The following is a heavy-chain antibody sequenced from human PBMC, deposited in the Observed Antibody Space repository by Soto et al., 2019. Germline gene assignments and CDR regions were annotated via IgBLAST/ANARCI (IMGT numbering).Heavy chain of an antibody. D-gene: IGHD7-27*01. V-gene: IGHV3-33*01. CDR2: AWYDGSNN. CDR1: GFTFSSYG. Sequence: QVQLMESGGGVVQPGRSLRLSCAASGFTFSSYGIHWVRQAPGKGLEWVAVAWYDGSNNRFADSVKGRFTISRDNSKNTLYLQRNGLGAEDTAVYYWARDFLGRDLDPWGQGTVVIVSS. CDR3: ARDFLGRDLDP. J-gene: IGHJ5*02.